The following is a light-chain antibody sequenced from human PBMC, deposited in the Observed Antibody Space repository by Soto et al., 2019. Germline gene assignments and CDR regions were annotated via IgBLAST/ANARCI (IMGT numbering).Light chain of an antibody. Sequence: DIQMTQSPSTLSASVGDRITITCRASQSISIWLAWYQQTPGKAPKILIYDAYRLETGVSSRFSGSGSWTEFALTISGLQPDDFATYYCQQYNGYSTWTFGQGTRVATK. V-gene: IGKV1-5*01. CDR1: QSISIW. CDR3: QQYNGYSTWT. CDR2: DAY. J-gene: IGKJ1*01.